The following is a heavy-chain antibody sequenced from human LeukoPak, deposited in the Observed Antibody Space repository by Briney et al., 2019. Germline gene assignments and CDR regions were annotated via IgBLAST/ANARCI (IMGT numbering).Heavy chain of an antibody. CDR1: GFTFSSYA. CDR3: AKDTSIGKYCTNGVCSPFDY. CDR2: ISDSGDYT. D-gene: IGHD2-8*01. Sequence: GGSLTLSCAGSGFTFSSYAMSWVRQAPGQGLEWVSVISDSGDYTSYADSVRGRFTISRDNSRNTLHLQMISLRPEDTAVYYCAKDTSIGKYCTNGVCSPFDYWAQGPLVTVSS. V-gene: IGHV3-23*01. J-gene: IGHJ4*02.